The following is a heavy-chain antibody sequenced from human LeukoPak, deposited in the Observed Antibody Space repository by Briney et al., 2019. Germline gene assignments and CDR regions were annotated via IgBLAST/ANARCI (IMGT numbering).Heavy chain of an antibody. CDR2: IISSSSTI. CDR3: SRDPTVGYSGY. J-gene: IGHJ4*02. D-gene: IGHD5-12*01. Sequence: PGGSLRLSCAASGFTFSTYSMNWVRQAPGKGLEWVSYIISSSSTIYYADSVKGRFTISRDNAKNSLYLQMNSLRAEDAAVYYCSRDPTVGYSGYWGQGTLVGVSS. V-gene: IGHV3-48*04. CDR1: GFTFSTYS.